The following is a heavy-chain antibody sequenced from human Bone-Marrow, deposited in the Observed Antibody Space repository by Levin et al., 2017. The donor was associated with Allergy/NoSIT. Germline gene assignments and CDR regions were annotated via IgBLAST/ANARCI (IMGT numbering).Heavy chain of an antibody. D-gene: IGHD4-17*01. CDR3: ARPMSTVATRGLDY. CDR1: GGTFSSFA. CDR2: IIAIVGLA. V-gene: IGHV1-69*04. Sequence: SVKVSCKASGGTFSSFAISWVRQAPGQGLEWMGRIIAIVGLADYAQKVQGRVTIAADRSASTAYMELSSLRSDDTAVYYCARPMSTVATRGLDYWGQGTLVTVSS. J-gene: IGHJ4*02.